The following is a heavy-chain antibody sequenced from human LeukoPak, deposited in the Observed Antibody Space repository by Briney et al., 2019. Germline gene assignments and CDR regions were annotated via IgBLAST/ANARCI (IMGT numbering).Heavy chain of an antibody. D-gene: IGHD6-19*01. Sequence: GESLKISCQGSGYSFPNYWIAWVRQLRGKGLEWMGIIYPGDSDTRYSPSFQGQVPISADKSISTAYLQWSSLKASDTAMYYCARHAYSSGWRDFDYWGQGTLVTVSS. V-gene: IGHV5-51*01. CDR1: GYSFPNYW. CDR3: ARHAYSSGWRDFDY. J-gene: IGHJ4*02. CDR2: IYPGDSDT.